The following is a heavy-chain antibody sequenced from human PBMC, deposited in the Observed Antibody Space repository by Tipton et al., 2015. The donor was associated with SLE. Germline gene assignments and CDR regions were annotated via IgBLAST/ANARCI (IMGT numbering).Heavy chain of an antibody. J-gene: IGHJ4*02. CDR2: ISWNSGSV. CDR1: GFTFDDYA. D-gene: IGHD5-12*01. V-gene: IGHV3-9*01. Sequence: VQLVQSGGGLAQPGRSLRLSCAASGFTFDDYAMHWVRQVPGKGLEWVSGISWNSGSVVYADSVRGRFTISRDNAKNSLYLQMNSLRAEDTALYYCVKDIHSGSPYYFDSWGQGTLVTVSS. CDR3: VKDIHSGSPYYFDS.